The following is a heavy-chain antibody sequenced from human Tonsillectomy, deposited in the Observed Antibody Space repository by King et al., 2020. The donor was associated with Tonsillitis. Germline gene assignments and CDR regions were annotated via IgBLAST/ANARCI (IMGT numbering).Heavy chain of an antibody. Sequence: QLQESGPGLVKPSQTLSLTCTVSGGSISSGSYYWSWIRQPAGKGLGWSVRSYTSGSTNYNPSLKSRVTISVDTSKNQFSLKLSSVTAADTAVYYCARGSSSWYSGAFDIWGQGTMVTVSS. CDR3: ARGSSSWYSGAFDI. V-gene: IGHV4-61*02. CDR2: SYTSGST. CDR1: GGSISSGSYY. D-gene: IGHD6-13*01. J-gene: IGHJ3*02.